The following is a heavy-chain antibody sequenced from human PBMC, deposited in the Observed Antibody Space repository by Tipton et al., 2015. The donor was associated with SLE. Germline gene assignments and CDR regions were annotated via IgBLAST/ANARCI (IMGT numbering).Heavy chain of an antibody. CDR3: ATTPDGSGSHGAFDI. D-gene: IGHD3-10*01. CDR1: GGSISSGSYY. V-gene: IGHV4-61*09. Sequence: LRLSCPVSGGSISSGSYYWSWIRQPAGKGLEWIGHIYTSGSTNYNPSLKSRVTISVDTSKNQFSLKLSSVTAAETAVYYCATTPDGSGSHGAFDIWGQGTMVTVSS. CDR2: IYTSGST. J-gene: IGHJ3*02.